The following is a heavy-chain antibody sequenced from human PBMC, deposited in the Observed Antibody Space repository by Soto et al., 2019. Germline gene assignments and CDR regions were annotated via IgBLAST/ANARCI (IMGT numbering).Heavy chain of an antibody. CDR2: ISFSGRT. J-gene: IGHJ3*02. D-gene: IGHD3-22*01. CDR3: ARWTYLYDSSNIRYGGFDT. V-gene: IGHV4-31*03. CDR1: GVSLNSGDYF. Sequence: QVQLQESGPGLVKPSQTLSLTCTVSGVSLNSGDYFWSWVLQLPGKGLEWIGYISFSGRTFYSPIMNSRTSISADPSQNHFSLTMTSVIAADTAVYFCARWTYLYDSSNIRYGGFDTWGQGTKVTVSS.